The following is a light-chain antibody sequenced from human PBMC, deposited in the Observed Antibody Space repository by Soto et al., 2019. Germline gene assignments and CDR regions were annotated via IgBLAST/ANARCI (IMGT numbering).Light chain of an antibody. CDR3: QQYDIWPPT. CDR1: QSVSTN. Sequence: EIVITHSPAIRAVSLVHRATRSCMASQSVSTNLAWFQQKPGQTPRLLFNGASTRATGIPARFTGSGSGTEFILTISSLQSEDFAVYYCQQYDIWPPTFGQGTKVDIK. V-gene: IGKV3-15*01. CDR2: GAS. J-gene: IGKJ1*01.